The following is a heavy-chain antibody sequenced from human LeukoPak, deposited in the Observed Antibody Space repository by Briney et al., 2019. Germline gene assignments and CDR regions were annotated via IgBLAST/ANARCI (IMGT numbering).Heavy chain of an antibody. Sequence: ASVKVSCKASGYTFTNFGISWVRQAPGRGLEWMGWISAYNGNTNYAQNLQGRVTMTTDTSTSTAYMELWSLRSDDTAVYYCARVDYGGHSDFDYFDYWGQGTLVTVSS. V-gene: IGHV1-18*01. J-gene: IGHJ4*02. D-gene: IGHD4-23*01. CDR1: GYTFTNFG. CDR2: ISAYNGNT. CDR3: ARVDYGGHSDFDYFDY.